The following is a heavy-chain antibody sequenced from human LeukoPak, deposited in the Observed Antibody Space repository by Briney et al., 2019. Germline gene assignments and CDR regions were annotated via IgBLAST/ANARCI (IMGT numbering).Heavy chain of an antibody. CDR2: IYHSGST. CDR1: GYSISGGYY. Sequence: SETLSLTCTVSGYSISGGYYWGWIRQPPGKGLEWIGSIYHSGSTYYTPSLKSRVTISVDTSKNQFSLKLSSVTAADTAVYYCARGTHAIYDFWSGYYLGWFDPWGQGTLVTVSS. J-gene: IGHJ5*02. CDR3: ARGTHAIYDFWSGYYLGWFDP. V-gene: IGHV4-38-2*02. D-gene: IGHD3-3*01.